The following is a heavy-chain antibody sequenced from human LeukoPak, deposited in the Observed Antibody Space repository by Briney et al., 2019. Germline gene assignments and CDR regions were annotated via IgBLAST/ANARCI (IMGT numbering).Heavy chain of an antibody. D-gene: IGHD3-10*01. V-gene: IGHV1-69*13. J-gene: IGHJ6*02. CDR2: IIPIFGTP. CDR1: GGTFSSYG. CDR3: ARGSGTITMVRGVFYGMDV. Sequence: SVKVSCKASGGTFSSYGISWVRQAPGQGLEWMGGIIPIFGTPNYAQKFQGRVTITADESTSTAYMELSSLRSEDTAVYYCARGSGTITMVRGVFYGMDVWGQGTTVTASS.